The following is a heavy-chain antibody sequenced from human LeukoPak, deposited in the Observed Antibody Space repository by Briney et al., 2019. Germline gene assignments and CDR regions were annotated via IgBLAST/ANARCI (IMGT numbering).Heavy chain of an antibody. CDR3: ARAPLGFSYDYPHY. Sequence: PGGSLRLSCTASGFTFSSYTMTWVRQAPGKGLQWVAIISYDGNNKYYTDSVKGRFTISRDNSKNTLYLQMNSLRAEDTAVYYCARAPLGFSYDYPHYWGQGTLVTVSS. J-gene: IGHJ4*02. CDR1: GFTFSSYT. V-gene: IGHV3-30*04. CDR2: ISYDGNNK. D-gene: IGHD5-18*01.